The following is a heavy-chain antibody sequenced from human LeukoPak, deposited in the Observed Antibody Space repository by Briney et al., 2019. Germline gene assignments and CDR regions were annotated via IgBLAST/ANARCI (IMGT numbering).Heavy chain of an antibody. Sequence: PGGSLRLSCSASGFTFSNYALHWVRQAPGKGLEYVSGVSGNGVSTYYADSLQGRFTISRDNSKDTLYFQMSSLRAEDTAVYYCARDRGPYSSGELQHWGQGTLVTVSS. D-gene: IGHD6-19*01. V-gene: IGHV3-64*05. CDR3: ARDRGPYSSGELQH. J-gene: IGHJ1*01. CDR1: GFTFSNYA. CDR2: VSGNGVST.